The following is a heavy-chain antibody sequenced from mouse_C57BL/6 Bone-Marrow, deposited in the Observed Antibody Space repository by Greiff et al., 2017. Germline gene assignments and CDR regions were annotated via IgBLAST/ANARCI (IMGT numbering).Heavy chain of an antibody. CDR2: IDPENGDT. CDR3: TRIAY. V-gene: IGHV14-4*01. CDR1: GFNFTDAS. Sequence: EVQLQQSGAELVRPGASVKLSCTASGFNFTDASMHWVKQRPEQGLEWIGWIDPENGDTEYASKFQGKATITVDTSSNTAYLQLSSLTSEDTAVYYWTRIAYWGQGTLVTVSA. J-gene: IGHJ3*01.